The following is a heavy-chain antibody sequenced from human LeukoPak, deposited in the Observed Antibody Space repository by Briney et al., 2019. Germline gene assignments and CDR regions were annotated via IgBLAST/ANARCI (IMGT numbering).Heavy chain of an antibody. CDR3: ARNGAPYGYDY. J-gene: IGHJ4*02. CDR1: GGSISSYY. D-gene: IGHD5-18*01. CDR2: IYYSGST. Sequence: PSETLSLTCTVSGGSISSYYWSWTRQPPGKGLEWIGYIYYSGSTNYNPSLKSRVTISVDTSKNQFSLKLSSVTAADTAVYYCARNGAPYGYDYWGQGTLVTVSS. V-gene: IGHV4-59*01.